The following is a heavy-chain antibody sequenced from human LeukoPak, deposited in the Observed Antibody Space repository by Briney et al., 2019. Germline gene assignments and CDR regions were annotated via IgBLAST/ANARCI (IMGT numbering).Heavy chain of an antibody. V-gene: IGHV4-31*03. CDR2: IYYSGST. J-gene: IGHJ5*02. D-gene: IGHD6-19*01. CDR1: GGSISSGGYY. Sequence: PSGTLSLTCTVSGGSISSGGYYWSWIRQHPGKGLEWIGYIYYSGSTYYNPSLKSRVTISVDTSKNQFSLKLSSVTAADTAVYYCARGGYSSGWYLDNWFDPWGQGTLVTVSS. CDR3: ARGGYSSGWYLDNWFDP.